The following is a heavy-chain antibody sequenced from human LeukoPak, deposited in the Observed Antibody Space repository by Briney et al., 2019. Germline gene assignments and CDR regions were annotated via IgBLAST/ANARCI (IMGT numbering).Heavy chain of an antibody. Sequence: GGSLRLSCAASGVTFSSYAMSWVRQAPGKGLEWVSAICGSGGSTYYADSVKGRFTNSRDNSKNTLYLQMNSLRAEDTAVYYCAKDDHYGDYLGLFDYWGQGTLVTVSS. CDR3: AKDDHYGDYLGLFDY. CDR1: GVTFSSYA. D-gene: IGHD4-17*01. J-gene: IGHJ4*02. CDR2: ICGSGGST. V-gene: IGHV3-23*01.